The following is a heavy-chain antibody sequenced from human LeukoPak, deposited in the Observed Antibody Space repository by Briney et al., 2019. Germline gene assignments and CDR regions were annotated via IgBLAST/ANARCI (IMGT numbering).Heavy chain of an antibody. J-gene: IGHJ4*02. CDR3: ATQRGNSGLDY. D-gene: IGHD4-23*01. Sequence: SETLSLTCTVSGGSINSSSYYWGWIRQPPGKGLEWIGSIYYRGSTYYNPSLKSRVTISVDTSKNQFSLKLSSVTAADTAVYYCATQRGNSGLDYWGQGTLVTVSS. CDR1: GGSINSSSYY. V-gene: IGHV4-39*01. CDR2: IYYRGST.